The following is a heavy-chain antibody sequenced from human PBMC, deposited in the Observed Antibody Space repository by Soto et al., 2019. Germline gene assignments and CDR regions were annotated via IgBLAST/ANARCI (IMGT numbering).Heavy chain of an antibody. D-gene: IGHD4-17*01. J-gene: IGHJ5*02. CDR1: GGTFSSYT. CDR2: IIPILGIP. V-gene: IGHV1-69*08. CDR3: AREEHGAYVGGTSWFDP. Sequence: QVQLVQSGAEVKKPGSSVKVSCKASGGTFSSYTITWVRQAPGQGLEWMGGIIPILGIPNYAQKFQGRVTITADKSTSTAYRELSSLRAEDTAVYYCAREEHGAYVGGTSWFDPWGTGTLVSVSS.